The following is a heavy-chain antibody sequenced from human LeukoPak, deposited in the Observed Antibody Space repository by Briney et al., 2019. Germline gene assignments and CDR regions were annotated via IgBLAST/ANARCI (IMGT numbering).Heavy chain of an antibody. J-gene: IGHJ5*02. D-gene: IGHD6-13*01. CDR2: INPNSGGT. V-gene: IGHV1-2*02. CDR3: ARGGSSWYIWFDP. CDR1: GYTFTGYY. Sequence: ASVKVSCKASGYTFTGYYMHWVRQAPGQGLEWMGWINPNSGGTNYAQKFQGRVTMTRDTSISTAYMELSRLGSDDTAVYYCARGGSSWYIWFDPWGQGTLVTVSS.